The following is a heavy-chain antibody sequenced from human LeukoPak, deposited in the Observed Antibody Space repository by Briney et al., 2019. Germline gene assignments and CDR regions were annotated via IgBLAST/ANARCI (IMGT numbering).Heavy chain of an antibody. CDR2: ISSSGSTI. Sequence: GGSLRLSCAASGFTFSDYYMSWIRQAPGKGLEWVSYISSSGSTIYYADSVKGRFTISRDNAKNSLYLQMNSLRAEDTAVYFCTTELDNSGYSGDLDFWGQGTLVTVSS. D-gene: IGHD3-22*01. CDR3: TTELDNSGYSGDLDF. J-gene: IGHJ4*02. CDR1: GFTFSDYY. V-gene: IGHV3-11*01.